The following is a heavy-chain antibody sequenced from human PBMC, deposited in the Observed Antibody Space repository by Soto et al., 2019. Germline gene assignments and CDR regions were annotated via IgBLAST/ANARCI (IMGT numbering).Heavy chain of an antibody. CDR3: ARQAKIGDRSQFYFDS. V-gene: IGHV3-30*04. CDR1: GFTFSFYA. D-gene: IGHD3-16*01. J-gene: IGHJ4*02. Sequence: GGSLRLSCAASGFTFSFYAMHWVRQAPGKGLEWVAVISYNGRNKHYVDSVKGRFTISRDNSQDTLYLQMDSLRPDNTAVYYCARQAKIGDRSQFYFDSWGQGTLVTVSS. CDR2: ISYNGRNK.